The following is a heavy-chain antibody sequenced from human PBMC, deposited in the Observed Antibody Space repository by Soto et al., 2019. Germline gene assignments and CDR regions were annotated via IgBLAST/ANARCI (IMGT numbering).Heavy chain of an antibody. V-gene: IGHV2-5*02. Sequence: QITLNESGPTVVRPTETLTLNCRFSGFSLTTSGVGVGWIRQSPGKAPEWLARIYWDDDKRYSASLKSRLTITKATSKNQVVLTVSDLDPTDTATYYCAHRVLRTVFGLVTTTAIFFDFWGPGTPVAVSS. CDR3: AHRVLRTVFGLVTTTAIFFDF. CDR2: IYWDDDK. J-gene: IGHJ4*02. D-gene: IGHD3-3*01. CDR1: GFSLTTSGVG.